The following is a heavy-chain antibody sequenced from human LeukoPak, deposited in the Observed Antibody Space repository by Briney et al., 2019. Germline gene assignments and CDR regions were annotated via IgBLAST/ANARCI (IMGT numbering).Heavy chain of an antibody. D-gene: IGHD4-23*01. CDR1: GYTFTSYD. CDR3: ARDYGGNSGWFDP. J-gene: IGHJ5*02. V-gene: IGHV1-8*01. CDR2: MSPNSGDT. Sequence: ASVKVSCKASGYTFTSYDLNWIRQATGQGPEWMGWMSPNSGDTGYAQKFRDRVTITRDTSTGTAYMELSGLTSDDTAVYYCARDYGGNSGWFDPWGQGTLVTVSS.